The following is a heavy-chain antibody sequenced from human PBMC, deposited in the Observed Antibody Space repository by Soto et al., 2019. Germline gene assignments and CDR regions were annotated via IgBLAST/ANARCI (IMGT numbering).Heavy chain of an antibody. Sequence: SETLSLTCAVYGGSFSGYYWSWIRQPPGKGLEWIGEINHSGSTNYNPSLKSRVTISVDTSKNQFSLKLSSVTAADTAVYYCAGGIAAAGTRNWFDPWGQGTLVTVSS. D-gene: IGHD6-13*01. CDR3: AGGIAAAGTRNWFDP. CDR1: GGSFSGYY. CDR2: INHSGST. V-gene: IGHV4-34*01. J-gene: IGHJ5*02.